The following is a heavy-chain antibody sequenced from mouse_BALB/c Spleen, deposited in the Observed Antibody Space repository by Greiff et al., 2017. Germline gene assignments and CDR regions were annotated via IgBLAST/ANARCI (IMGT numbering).Heavy chain of an antibody. Sequence: EVMLVESGGGLVKPGGSLKLSCAASGFTFSDYYMYWVRQAPEKRLEWVATISDGGSYTYYPDSVKGRFTISRDNAKNNLYLQMSSLKSEDTAMYYCAREKYGKKSAMDYWGQGTSVTVSS. J-gene: IGHJ4*01. CDR2: ISDGGSYT. CDR3: AREKYGKKSAMDY. CDR1: GFTFSDYY. D-gene: IGHD2-10*02. V-gene: IGHV5-4*02.